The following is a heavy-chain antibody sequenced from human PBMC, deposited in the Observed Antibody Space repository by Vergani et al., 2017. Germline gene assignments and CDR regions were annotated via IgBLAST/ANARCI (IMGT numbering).Heavy chain of an antibody. CDR2: IKQDGSEK. CDR1: GFTFSSYW. CDR3: ARDRRYCSGGSCYYTDDYYYGMDV. J-gene: IGHJ6*02. Sequence: EVQLVESGGGLVQPGGSLRLSCAASGFTFSSYWMSWVRQAPGKGLEWVANIKQDGSEKYYVDSVKGRFTISRDNAKNSLYLQMNSLRAEDTAVYYCARDRRYCSGGSCYYTDDYYYGMDVWGQGTTVTVSS. V-gene: IGHV3-7*01. D-gene: IGHD2-15*01.